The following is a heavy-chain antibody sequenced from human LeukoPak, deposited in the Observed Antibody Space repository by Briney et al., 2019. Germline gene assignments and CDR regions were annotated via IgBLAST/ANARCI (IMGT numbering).Heavy chain of an antibody. D-gene: IGHD3-3*01. Sequence: ASVKVSCKASGGTFSSYAISWVRQAPGQGLEWMGRIIPILGIANYAQKFQGRVTITADKSTSTAYMELSSLRSEDTAVYYCARDLEYYDFWSGYDYWGQGTLVTVSS. V-gene: IGHV1-69*04. CDR1: GGTFSSYA. CDR2: IIPILGIA. CDR3: ARDLEYYDFWSGYDY. J-gene: IGHJ4*02.